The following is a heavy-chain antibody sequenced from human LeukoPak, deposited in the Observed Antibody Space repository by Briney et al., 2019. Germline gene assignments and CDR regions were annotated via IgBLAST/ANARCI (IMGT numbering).Heavy chain of an antibody. CDR2: MSYDGSNK. CDR1: GFTFSSYG. J-gene: IGHJ5*02. D-gene: IGHD3-16*01. Sequence: PGRSLRLSCAASGFTFSSYGMHWVRQAPGKGLEWVAVMSYDGSNKYYADSVKGRFTISRDNSKNTLYLQMNGLRAEDTAVYYCAKEAGGRPNWFDPWGQGTLVTVSS. CDR3: AKEAGGRPNWFDP. V-gene: IGHV3-30*18.